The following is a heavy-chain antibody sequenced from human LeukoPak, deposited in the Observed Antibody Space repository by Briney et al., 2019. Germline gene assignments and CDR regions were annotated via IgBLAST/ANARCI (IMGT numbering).Heavy chain of an antibody. CDR1: GGSISSSSYY. CDR3: ARDLTTTVTENWFDP. Sequence: SETLSLTCTVSGGSISSSSYYWGWIRQPPGKGLEWIGSIYYSGSTYYNPSLKSRVTISVDTSKNQFSLKLSSVTAADTAVYYCARDLTTTVTENWFDPWGQGTLVTVSS. CDR2: IYYSGST. D-gene: IGHD4-17*01. V-gene: IGHV4-39*07. J-gene: IGHJ5*02.